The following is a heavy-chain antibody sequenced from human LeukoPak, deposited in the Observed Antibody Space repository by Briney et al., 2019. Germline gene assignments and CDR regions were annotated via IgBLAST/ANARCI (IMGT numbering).Heavy chain of an antibody. CDR2: TYRDGST. CDR3: ARAAYDSSGYTANHDY. V-gene: IGHV3-53*01. D-gene: IGHD3-22*01. Sequence: PGGSLRLSCAASGFTVSSNYMSWVRQAPGKGLEWVSVTYRDGSTYYADSVKGRFTISRDNSKNTLYLQMNNLRAEDTAVYYCARAAYDSSGYTANHDYWGQGTLVTVSS. J-gene: IGHJ4*02. CDR1: GFTVSSNY.